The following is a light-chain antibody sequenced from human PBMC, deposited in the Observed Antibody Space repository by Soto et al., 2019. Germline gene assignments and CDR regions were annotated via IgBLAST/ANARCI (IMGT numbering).Light chain of an antibody. J-gene: IGKJ1*01. Sequence: DIQMTQSPSSLSASLGDRVTIPCRASQSISNYLNWYQQKPGKAPKLLIYAASSLLSGVQSRFSGSGSGTESTLTISSLQTDDFATYDCQHYNSYSEAFGQGTKVDNK. CDR1: QSISNY. CDR3: QHYNSYSEA. V-gene: IGKV1-16*01. CDR2: AAS.